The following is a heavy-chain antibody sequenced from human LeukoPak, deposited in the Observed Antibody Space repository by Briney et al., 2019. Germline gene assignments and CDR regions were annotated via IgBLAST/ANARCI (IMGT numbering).Heavy chain of an antibody. CDR3: AKWGEGRYSSGWYDG. Sequence: QPGGSLRLSCAAPGFTFSSYAMSWVRQAPGKGLEWVSAISGSCGSTYYADSVKGRFTISRDNSKNTLYLQMNSLRAEDTAVYYCAKWGEGRYSSGWYDGWGQGTLVTVSS. J-gene: IGHJ4*02. V-gene: IGHV3-23*01. CDR1: GFTFSSYA. D-gene: IGHD6-19*01. CDR2: ISGSCGST.